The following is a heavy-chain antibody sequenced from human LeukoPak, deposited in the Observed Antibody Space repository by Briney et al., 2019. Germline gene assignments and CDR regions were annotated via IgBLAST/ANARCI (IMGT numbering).Heavy chain of an antibody. D-gene: IGHD3-3*01. CDR2: INQDGTEK. CDR3: ARVNSRYYDFWSGLDP. CDR1: GFTFSSYE. J-gene: IGHJ4*02. Sequence: GGSLRLSCAASGFTFSSYEMNWVRQAPGKGLEWVANINQDGTEKYYVDSVKGRFTISRDYAKNSLYLQMNSLRVEDTAVYYCARVNSRYYDFWSGLDPWGQGTLVTVSS. V-gene: IGHV3-7*01.